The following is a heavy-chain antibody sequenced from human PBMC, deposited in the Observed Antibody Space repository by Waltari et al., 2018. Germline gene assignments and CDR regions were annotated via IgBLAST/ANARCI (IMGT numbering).Heavy chain of an antibody. Sequence: QVQLVESGGGVVQPGGSLRLSCAASGFTFSSYGMHWVRQAPGKGLEWVAFIRYDGSNKYYADSVKGRFTISRDNSKNTLYLQMNSLRAEDTAVYYCARGSDPPYYYYYMDVWGKGTTVTVSS. D-gene: IGHD3-16*01. J-gene: IGHJ6*03. V-gene: IGHV3-30*02. CDR2: IRYDGSNK. CDR3: ARGSDPPYYYYYMDV. CDR1: GFTFSSYG.